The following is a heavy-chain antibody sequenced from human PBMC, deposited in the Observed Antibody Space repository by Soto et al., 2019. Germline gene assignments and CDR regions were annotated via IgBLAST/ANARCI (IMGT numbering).Heavy chain of an antibody. CDR3: MTHYDFWTTPTDYYYYYGMDV. J-gene: IGHJ6*02. V-gene: IGHV1-18*04. CDR2: ISAYNGNT. D-gene: IGHD3-3*01. CDR1: GYTITSYG. Sequence: SVKVSCKASGYTITSYGISWVRQAPGQGLEWMGWISAYNGNTNYAQKLQGRVTMTTDTSTSTAYMELRSLRYEDTAVYYCMTHYDFWTTPTDYYYYYGMDVWGQGTTGTVSS.